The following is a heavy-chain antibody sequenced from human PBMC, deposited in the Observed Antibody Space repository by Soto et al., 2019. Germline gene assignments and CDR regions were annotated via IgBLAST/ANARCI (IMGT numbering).Heavy chain of an antibody. CDR3: AKGSLFFIAAAGRAFDI. CDR2: ICGSGGST. Sequence: PGGSLRLSCAASGFTFSSYAMSWVRQAPGKGLEWVSAICGSGGSTYYADSVKGRFTISRDNSKNTLYLQMNSLRAEDTAVYYCAKGSLFFIAAAGRAFDIWGQGTMVTVSS. D-gene: IGHD6-13*01. J-gene: IGHJ3*02. CDR1: GFTFSSYA. V-gene: IGHV3-23*01.